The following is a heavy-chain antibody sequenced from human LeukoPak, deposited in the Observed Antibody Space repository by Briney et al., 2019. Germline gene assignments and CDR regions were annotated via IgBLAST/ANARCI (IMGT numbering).Heavy chain of an antibody. J-gene: IGHJ4*02. D-gene: IGHD6-19*01. CDR1: GFTVSNNY. CDR2: IYTGETT. Sequence: GGSLRLSCAVSGFTVSNNYMSWVRQAPGKGLEWVSVIYTGETTYYADSVKGRFTISRDNSKNTLYLQMDGLRVEDTAVYYCAKVGAVAAVENWGQGTLVTVSS. CDR3: AKVGAVAAVEN. V-gene: IGHV3-66*01.